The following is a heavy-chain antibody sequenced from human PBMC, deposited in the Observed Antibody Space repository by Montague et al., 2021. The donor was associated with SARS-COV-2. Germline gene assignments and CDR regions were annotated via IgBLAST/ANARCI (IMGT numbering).Heavy chain of an antibody. CDR1: GDSVSSNSAA. D-gene: IGHD3-10*01. J-gene: IGHJ6*02. Sequence: CAISGDSVSSNSAAWNWIRQSPSRGLEWLGRTYYRSKWYNDYAVXVKSRITINPDTSENQFSLQLNSVTPEDTAVYYCARGLWFGELLSLYYYYGMDVWGQGTTVTVSS. CDR2: TYYRSKWYN. CDR3: ARGLWFGELLSLYYYYGMDV. V-gene: IGHV6-1*01.